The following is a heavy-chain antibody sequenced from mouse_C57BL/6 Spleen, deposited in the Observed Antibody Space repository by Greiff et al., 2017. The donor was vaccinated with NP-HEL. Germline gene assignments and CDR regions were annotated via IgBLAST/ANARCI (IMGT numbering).Heavy chain of an antibody. CDR1: GYSFTDYN. CDR2: INPNYGTT. D-gene: IGHD1-1*01. CDR3: ARSPYYYGSSPYWYFDV. V-gene: IGHV1-39*01. J-gene: IGHJ1*03. Sequence: EVKLQESGPELVKPGASVKISCKASGYSFTDYNMNWVKQSNGKSLEWIGVINPNYGTTSYNQKFKGKATLTVDQSSSTAYMQLNSLTSEDSEVYYCARSPYYYGSSPYWYFDVWGTGTTVTVSS.